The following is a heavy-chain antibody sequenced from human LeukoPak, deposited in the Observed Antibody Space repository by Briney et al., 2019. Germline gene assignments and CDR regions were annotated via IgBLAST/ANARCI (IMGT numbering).Heavy chain of an antibody. J-gene: IGHJ4*02. D-gene: IGHD3-22*01. CDR1: GFPFSSYA. V-gene: IGHV3-23*01. Sequence: GSLRLSCAASGFPFSSYAMSWVRQAPGKGLEWVSAISGSGGSTYYADSVKGRFTISRDNSKNTLYLQMNSLRAEDTAVYYCAKASAMIVVVSKHFDYWGQGTLVTVSS. CDR2: ISGSGGST. CDR3: AKASAMIVVVSKHFDY.